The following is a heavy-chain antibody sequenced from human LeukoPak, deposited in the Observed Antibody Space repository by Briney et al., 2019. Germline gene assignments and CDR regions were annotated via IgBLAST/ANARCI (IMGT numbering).Heavy chain of an antibody. V-gene: IGHV3-30*02. Sequence: GGSLRLSCAASGFTFSSYGMHWVRQAPGKGLEWVAFIRYDGSSKYYADSVKGRFTISRDNSKNTLYLQMNSLRAEDTAVYYCAKDPTGYYYDSSGYLLPDYWGQGTLVTVSS. CDR1: GFTFSSYG. CDR3: AKDPTGYYYDSSGYLLPDY. J-gene: IGHJ4*02. CDR2: IRYDGSSK. D-gene: IGHD3-22*01.